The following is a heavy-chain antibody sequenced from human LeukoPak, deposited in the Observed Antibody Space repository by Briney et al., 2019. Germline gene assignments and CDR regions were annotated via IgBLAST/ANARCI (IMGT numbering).Heavy chain of an antibody. CDR3: ARSFLSIAAAATDY. J-gene: IGHJ4*02. Sequence: GGSLRLSCAASGFTFSSYSMNWVRQAPGKGLEWASSISSSSSYIYYADPVKGRFTISRDNAKNSLYLQMNSLRAEDTAVYYCARSFLSIAAAATDYWGQGTLVTVSS. D-gene: IGHD6-13*01. V-gene: IGHV3-21*01. CDR2: ISSSSSYI. CDR1: GFTFSSYS.